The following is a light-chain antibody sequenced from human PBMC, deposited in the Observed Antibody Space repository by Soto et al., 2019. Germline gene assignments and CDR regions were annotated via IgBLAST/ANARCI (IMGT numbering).Light chain of an antibody. Sequence: DIQMTQSPSSLSASVGDRVTITCRASRSISTYINWYQQKPGKAPHLLIYAASTLRSGVPSRFSGSGSGTDFTLTISSLQPEDSATYSCQQSFSTLPTFGQGTKLEIK. CDR1: RSISTY. J-gene: IGKJ2*01. CDR2: AAS. CDR3: QQSFSTLPT. V-gene: IGKV1-39*01.